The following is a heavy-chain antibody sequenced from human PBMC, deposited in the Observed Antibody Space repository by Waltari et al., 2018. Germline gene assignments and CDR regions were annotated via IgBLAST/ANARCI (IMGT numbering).Heavy chain of an antibody. CDR1: GYTFPSSA. CDR2: MNPNSGNT. D-gene: IGHD6-6*01. CDR3: ARAFRIAARRDWFDP. J-gene: IGHJ5*02. Sequence: QVQLVQSGAEVKKPGASVKVSCKTSGYTFPSSALNWVRPATGQGLEWMGWMNPNSGNTGYAQKFQGRVTITRNTSISTAYMELSSLRSEDTAVYYCARAFRIAARRDWFDPWGQGTLVTVSS. V-gene: IGHV1-8*03.